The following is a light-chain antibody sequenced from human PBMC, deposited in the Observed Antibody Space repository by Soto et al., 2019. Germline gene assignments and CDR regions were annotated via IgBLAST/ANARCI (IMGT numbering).Light chain of an antibody. CDR3: QQYGNSPNT. Sequence: VMTQSPATLSLSPGERATLSCRASQSVSSKLVWYQQKPGQAPRLLIYDASSRATGIPDRVSGSGSGTDFTLTINRLEPEDFAVYYCQQYGNSPNTFGQGTRLEIK. J-gene: IGKJ5*01. CDR2: DAS. CDR1: QSVSSK. V-gene: IGKV3-20*01.